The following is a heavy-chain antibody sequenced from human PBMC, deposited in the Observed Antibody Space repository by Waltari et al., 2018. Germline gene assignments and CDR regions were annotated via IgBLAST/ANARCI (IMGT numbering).Heavy chain of an antibody. CDR1: GYTFTGYY. CDR2: FNPNSGGT. Sequence: QVQLVQSGAEVKKPGASVKVSCKASGYTFTGYYMHWVRQAPGQGLEWMGWFNPNSGGTNYAHKFQSRVTMTRDTSISTAYMELSRLRSDDTAVYYCARVGYAVGNWFDPWGQGTLVTVSS. D-gene: IGHD5-12*01. V-gene: IGHV1-2*07. CDR3: ARVGYAVGNWFDP. J-gene: IGHJ5*02.